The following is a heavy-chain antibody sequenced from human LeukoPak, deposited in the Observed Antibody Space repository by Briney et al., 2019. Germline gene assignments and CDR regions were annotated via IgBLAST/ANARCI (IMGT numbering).Heavy chain of an antibody. CDR2: MNHSGST. CDR3: ARGLIRYCDWLLTNYFDP. CDR1: GGSFSGYY. D-gene: IGHD3-9*01. V-gene: IGHV4-34*01. Sequence: AETLSLTCAVYGGSFSGYYWSWIRQPRGKGLECIGEMNHSGSTNYNPSLKSRVTISVDTSNNQFSLKLSSVTAADTAVYYCARGLIRYCDWLLTNYFDPWGQGTLVTVSS. J-gene: IGHJ5*02.